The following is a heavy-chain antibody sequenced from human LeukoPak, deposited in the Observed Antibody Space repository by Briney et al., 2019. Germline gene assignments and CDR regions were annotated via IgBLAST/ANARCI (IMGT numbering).Heavy chain of an antibody. D-gene: IGHD3-9*01. CDR3: ARAGRYFDWLSGYYFDY. CDR2: INHSGST. CDR1: GGSFSGYY. J-gene: IGHJ4*02. V-gene: IGHV4-34*01. Sequence: SETLSLTCAAYGGSFSGYYWSWIRQPPGKGLEWIGEINHSGSTNYNPSLKSRVTISVDTSKNQFSLKLSSVTAADTAAYYCARAGRYFDWLSGYYFDYWGQGTLVTVSS.